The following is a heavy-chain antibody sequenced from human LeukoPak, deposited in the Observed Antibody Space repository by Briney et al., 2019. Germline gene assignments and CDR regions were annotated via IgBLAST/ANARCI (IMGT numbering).Heavy chain of an antibody. Sequence: GGSLRLSCAASGFTFSSYGMHWVRQAPGKGLEWVAVIWYDGSNKYYADSVKGRFTISRDNSKNTLYLQMNSLRAEDTAVYYCARDRFGELLYIFDYWGQGTLVTVSS. CDR3: ARDRFGELLYIFDY. CDR2: IWYDGSNK. CDR1: GFTFSSYG. J-gene: IGHJ4*02. D-gene: IGHD3-10*01. V-gene: IGHV3-33*01.